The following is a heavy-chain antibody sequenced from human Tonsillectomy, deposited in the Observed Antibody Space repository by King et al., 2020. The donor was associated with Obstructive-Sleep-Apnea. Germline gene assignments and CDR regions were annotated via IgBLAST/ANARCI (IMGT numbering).Heavy chain of an antibody. CDR3: ARGGAGTGGLDM. D-gene: IGHD6-19*01. J-gene: IGHJ3*02. V-gene: IGHV4-59*01. CDR1: GVSITTYY. Sequence: HVQLQESGPRLVRPSETLSLTCPASGVSITTYYWSWIRQPPGKGLEWIGYIYHSGSTDYNPSLKSRVTISVDTPKNQFSLRLSSVTAADTAVYYCARGGAGTGGLDMWGQGTMVTVSS. CDR2: IYHSGST.